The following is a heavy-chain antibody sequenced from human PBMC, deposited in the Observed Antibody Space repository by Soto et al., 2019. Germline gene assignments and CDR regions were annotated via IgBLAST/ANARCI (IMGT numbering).Heavy chain of an antibody. D-gene: IGHD3-9*01. CDR3: ARENYDILTGPQVPFDY. J-gene: IGHJ4*02. V-gene: IGHV3-48*01. Sequence: GGSLRLSCAASGFTFSSYSMNWVRQAPGKGLEWVSYISSSSTIYYADSVKGRFTISRDNAKNSLYLQMNSLRAEDTAVYYCARENYDILTGPQVPFDYWGQGTLVTVSS. CDR1: GFTFSSYS. CDR2: ISSSSTI.